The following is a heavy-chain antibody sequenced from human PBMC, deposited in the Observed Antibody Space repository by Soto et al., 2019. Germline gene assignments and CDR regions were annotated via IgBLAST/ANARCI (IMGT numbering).Heavy chain of an antibody. CDR2: ISGSGGST. J-gene: IGHJ4*02. CDR3: AKGDEQRLVVYYFDY. V-gene: IGHV3-23*01. CDR1: GFTFSSYA. D-gene: IGHD6-13*01. Sequence: EVQLLGSGGGLVQPGGSLSISCAASGFTFSSYAMSWVRQAPGNGLEWVSAISGSGGSTYYADSVKGRFTISRDNSKNTLYLQMNSLRAEDTAVYYCAKGDEQRLVVYYFDYWGQGTLVTVSS.